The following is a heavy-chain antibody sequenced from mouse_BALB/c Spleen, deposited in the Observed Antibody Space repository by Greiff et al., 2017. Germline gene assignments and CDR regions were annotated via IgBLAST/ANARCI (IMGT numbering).Heavy chain of an antibody. CDR3: NALFTTVVARRFAY. J-gene: IGHJ3*01. CDR2: IDPENGDT. D-gene: IGHD1-1*01. CDR1: GFNIKDYY. Sequence: EVQLQQSGAELVRSGASVKLSCTASGFNIKDYYMHWVKQRPEQGLEWIGWIDPENGDTEYAPKFQGKATMTADTSSNTAYLQLSSLTSEDTAVYYCNALFTTVVARRFAYWGQGTLVTVSA. V-gene: IGHV14-4*02.